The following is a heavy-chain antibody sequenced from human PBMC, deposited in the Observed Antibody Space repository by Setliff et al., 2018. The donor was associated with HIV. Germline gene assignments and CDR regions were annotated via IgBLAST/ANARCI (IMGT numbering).Heavy chain of an antibody. Sequence: PSETLSLTCTVSGGSISRYYWSWIRQPPGKGLEWMGYIYYSGSTNYNPSLKSRVTISVDTSKNQFSLKLRSVTAADTAVYYCARHLGRKHSSSPFDYWGQGTLVTVSS. V-gene: IGHV4-59*08. D-gene: IGHD6-6*01. CDR2: IYYSGST. CDR1: GGSISRYY. J-gene: IGHJ4*02. CDR3: ARHLGRKHSSSPFDY.